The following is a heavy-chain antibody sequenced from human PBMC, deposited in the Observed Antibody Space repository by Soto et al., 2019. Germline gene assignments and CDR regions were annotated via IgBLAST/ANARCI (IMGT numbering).Heavy chain of an antibody. V-gene: IGHV4-34*01. D-gene: IGHD3-3*01. Sequence: QVQLQQWGAGLLKPSETLSLPCAVSGGSLSGYYWSWLRQPPGKGLEWIGEINHSGSTNYSPSLQSRVTILVDTSKNQFSLQLSSVTAADTAMYYCAGGDFAWEPSTDYWGQGTLVTVSS. CDR1: GGSLSGYY. CDR3: AGGDFAWEPSTDY. CDR2: INHSGST. J-gene: IGHJ4*02.